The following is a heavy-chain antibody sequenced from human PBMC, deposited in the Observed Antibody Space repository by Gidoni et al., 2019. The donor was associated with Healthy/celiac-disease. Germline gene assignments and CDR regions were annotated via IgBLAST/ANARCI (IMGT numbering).Heavy chain of an antibody. CDR2: INHSGST. V-gene: IGHV4-34*01. J-gene: IGHJ6*03. CDR3: ARGPRFVALYYYYYMDV. D-gene: IGHD3-3*01. Sequence: QVQLQQWGAGLLKPSETLSLTCAGYGGSFSGYYWSWIRQPPGKGLEWIGEINHSGSTNYNPSLKSRVTISVDTSKNQFSLKLSSVTAADTAVYYCARGPRFVALYYYYYMDVWGKGTTVTVSS. CDR1: GGSFSGYY.